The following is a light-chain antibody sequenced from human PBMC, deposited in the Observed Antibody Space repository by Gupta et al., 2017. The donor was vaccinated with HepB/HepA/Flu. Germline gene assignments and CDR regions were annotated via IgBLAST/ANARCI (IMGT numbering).Light chain of an antibody. CDR2: GIS. J-gene: IGLJ2*01. V-gene: IGLV1-40*01. Sequence: QSVLTQPPSVSGAPGQRVTISCTARSSNIGARYAVHSYQQLPGTAPNPLIYGISNRPAGDPVRFSGTNSGTAASLAIAGLHAEDEADYCCQSYDTSLSGEVFGGGTKLTVL. CDR1: SSNIGARYA. CDR3: QSYDTSLSGEV.